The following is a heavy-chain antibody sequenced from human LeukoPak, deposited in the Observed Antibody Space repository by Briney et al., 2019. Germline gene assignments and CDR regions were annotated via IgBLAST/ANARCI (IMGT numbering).Heavy chain of an antibody. Sequence: SETLSLTCTVSGGSISSGSYYWSWIRQPAGKGLEWIGRIYTSGSTYYNPSLKSRVTISVDTSKNQFSLKLSSVTAADTAVYYCARYLVRGYYLDYWGQGTLVTVSS. CDR3: ARYLVRGYYLDY. CDR2: IYTSGST. V-gene: IGHV4-61*02. D-gene: IGHD3-3*01. J-gene: IGHJ4*02. CDR1: GGSISSGSYY.